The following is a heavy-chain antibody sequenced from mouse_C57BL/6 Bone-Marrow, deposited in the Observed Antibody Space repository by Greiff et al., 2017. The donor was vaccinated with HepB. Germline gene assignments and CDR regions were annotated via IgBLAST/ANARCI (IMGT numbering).Heavy chain of an antibody. CDR3: ARIVDSNYSYYYAMDY. V-gene: IGHV8-8*01. J-gene: IGHJ4*01. Sequence: QVTLKESGPGILQPSQTLSLTCSFSGFSLSTFGMGVGWIRQPSGKGLEWLAHIWWDDDKYYNPALKSRLTISKDTSKNQVFLKIANVDTADTATYYCARIVDSNYSYYYAMDYWGQGTSVTVPS. D-gene: IGHD2-5*01. CDR1: GFSLSTFGMG. CDR2: IWWDDDK.